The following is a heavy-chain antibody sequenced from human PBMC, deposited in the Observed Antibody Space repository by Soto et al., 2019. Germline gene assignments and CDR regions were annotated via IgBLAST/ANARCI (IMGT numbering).Heavy chain of an antibody. CDR3: ARGDLEADYYYGMDV. CDR2: IYHSGST. J-gene: IGHJ6*02. V-gene: IGHV4-30-2*01. D-gene: IGHD1-1*01. CDR1: GGSINSGGYS. Sequence: SETLSLTCAVSGGSINSGGYSWCWIRQPPGKGLEWIGYIYHSGSTYYNPSLKSRVTISVDRSKNQFSLKLSSVTAADTAVYYCARGDLEADYYYGMDVWGQGTTVTVSS.